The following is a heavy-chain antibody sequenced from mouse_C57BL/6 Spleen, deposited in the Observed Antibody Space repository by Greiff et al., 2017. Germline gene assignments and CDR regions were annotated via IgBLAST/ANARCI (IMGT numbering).Heavy chain of an antibody. CDR2: IDPSDSET. CDR3: ARGLDWYFDV. CDR1: GYTFTSYW. Sequence: VQLQQPGAELVRPGSSVKLSCTASGYTFTSYWMPWVKQRPIQGLEWIGNIDPSDSETHYNQKFKDKATLTVDKSSSTAYMQLSSLTSEDSAVDYCARGLDWYFDVWGTGTTVTVCS. J-gene: IGHJ1*03. D-gene: IGHD3-1*01. V-gene: IGHV1-52*01.